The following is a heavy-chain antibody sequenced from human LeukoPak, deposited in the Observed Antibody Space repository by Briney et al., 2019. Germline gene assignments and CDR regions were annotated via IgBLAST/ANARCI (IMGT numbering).Heavy chain of an antibody. V-gene: IGHV4-39*01. CDR3: APYDSSGYGFDY. Sequence: PSETLSLTCTVSGGSISSSSYYWGWIRQPPGKGLEWIGSIYYSGSTYYNPPLKSRVTISVDTSKNQFSLKLSSVTAADTAVYYCAPYDSSGYGFDYWGQGTLVTVSS. CDR1: GGSISSSSYY. CDR2: IYYSGST. D-gene: IGHD3-22*01. J-gene: IGHJ4*02.